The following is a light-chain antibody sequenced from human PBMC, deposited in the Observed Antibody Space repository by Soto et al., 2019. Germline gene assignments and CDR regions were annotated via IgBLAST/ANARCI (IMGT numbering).Light chain of an antibody. J-gene: IGKJ5*01. V-gene: IGKV1-9*01. CDR2: ASS. CDR3: QQLNTFPVT. CDR1: QGISSY. Sequence: DIQLTQSPSFLSASVGDRVTISCRASQGISSYLAWYQQTPGKAPKLLIYASSISQSGVPSRFSGSGSGTEFTLTISSLQPEDFATYYCQQLNTFPVTFGQGTRLAI.